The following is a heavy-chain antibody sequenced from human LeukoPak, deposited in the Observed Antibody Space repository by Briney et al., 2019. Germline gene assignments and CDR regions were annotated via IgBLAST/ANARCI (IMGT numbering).Heavy chain of an antibody. J-gene: IGHJ6*02. CDR1: GGTFSSYA. D-gene: IGHD3-22*01. CDR3: ARETYRDYYDSSARFYYYYYGMDV. CDR2: IIPIFGTA. V-gene: IGHV1-69*13. Sequence: SVTVSCKASGGTFSSYAISWVRQAPGQGLEWMGGIIPIFGTANYAQKFQGRVTITADESTSTAYMELSSLRSEDTAVYYCARETYRDYYDSSARFYYYYYGMDVWGQGTTVTVSS.